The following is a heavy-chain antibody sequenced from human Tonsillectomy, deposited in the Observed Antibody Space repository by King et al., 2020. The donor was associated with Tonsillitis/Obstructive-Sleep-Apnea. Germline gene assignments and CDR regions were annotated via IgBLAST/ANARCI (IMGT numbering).Heavy chain of an antibody. CDR1: GYSFTSYC. Sequence: QLVQSGAEVKKPGESLRISCKGSGYSFTSYCISWVRQMPGKGLEWMGRIAPSDSYTNYSPSFQGHVTISADKSISTSYLQWSSRKASDTAMYYCAGLNYHCSGGSFYPSGFDYWGQGTLVTVSS. J-gene: IGHJ4*02. CDR3: AGLNYHCSGGSFYPSGFDY. D-gene: IGHD2-15*01. V-gene: IGHV5-10-1*03. CDR2: IAPSDSYT.